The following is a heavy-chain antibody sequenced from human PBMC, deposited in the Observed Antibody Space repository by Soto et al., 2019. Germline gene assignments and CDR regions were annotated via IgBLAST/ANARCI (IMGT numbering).Heavy chain of an antibody. J-gene: IGHJ6*02. CDR2: MNPNRRKT. V-gene: IGHV1-8*01. CDR1: GYTFTRYD. CDR3: ARERARYGMDV. Sequence: QVQLVQSGAEVKKPGASVKVSCKSSGYTFTRYDINWVRQATGQGLEWMGWMNPNRRKTGNEQNFQGRITMTRNTSISKAYMELSSLRSEDTAVYYCARERARYGMDVWGQWTTVTVSS.